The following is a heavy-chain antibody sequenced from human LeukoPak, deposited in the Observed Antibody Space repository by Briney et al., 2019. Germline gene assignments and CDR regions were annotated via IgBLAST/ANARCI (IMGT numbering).Heavy chain of an antibody. J-gene: IGHJ4*02. CDR1: GFAFSRYW. D-gene: IGHD1-1*01. CDR3: ARDLDRDGSTHFDY. Sequence: GGSLRLSCAASGFAFSRYWMHWVRQAPGEGLVWVSHINTDGSTTNFADSVKGRFRVSRDNTKNTLYLQMNNLRAEDTAVYYCARDLDRDGSTHFDYWGQGTLVTVSS. CDR2: INTDGSTT. V-gene: IGHV3-74*01.